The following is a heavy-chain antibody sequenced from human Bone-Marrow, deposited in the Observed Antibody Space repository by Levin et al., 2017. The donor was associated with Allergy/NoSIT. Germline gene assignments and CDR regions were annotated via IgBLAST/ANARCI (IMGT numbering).Heavy chain of an antibody. CDR3: ARGVVAATPYFQH. D-gene: IGHD2-15*01. J-gene: IGHJ1*01. V-gene: IGHV3-66*02. Sequence: PGGSLRLSCAASGFTVSSNYMSWVRQAPGKGLEWVSVIYSGGSTYYADSVKGRFTISRDNSKNTLYLQMNSLRAEDTAVYYCARGVVAATPYFQHWGQGTLVTVSS. CDR1: GFTVSSNY. CDR2: IYSGGST.